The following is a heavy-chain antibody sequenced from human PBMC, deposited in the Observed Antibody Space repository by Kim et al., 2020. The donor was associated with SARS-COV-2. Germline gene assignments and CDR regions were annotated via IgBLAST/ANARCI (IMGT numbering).Heavy chain of an antibody. Sequence: GGPLRLSCAASGFTFSAYWMTWVRQAPGKGLEWVANINADGSENYCVDSLKARFTISRDNAKNSLHLQMDSLAAEDTAIYYCARGTIGTPGTDYWGQGTLVTVSS. CDR2: INADGSEN. CDR1: GFTFSAYW. V-gene: IGHV3-7*03. D-gene: IGHD1-1*01. CDR3: ARGTIGTPGTDY. J-gene: IGHJ4*02.